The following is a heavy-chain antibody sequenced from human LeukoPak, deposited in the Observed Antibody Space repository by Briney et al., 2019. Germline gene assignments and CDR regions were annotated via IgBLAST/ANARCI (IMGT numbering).Heavy chain of an antibody. CDR2: IRYDGINK. Sequence: PGGSLRLSCAASGFTFSSYGMHWVRQAPGKGLEWVAFIRYDGINKYYADSVKGRFTISRDNSKNTLYLQMNSLRAEDTAVYYCAKLDSSGWYLDYWGQGTLVTVSS. CDR1: GFTFSSYG. V-gene: IGHV3-30*02. J-gene: IGHJ4*02. CDR3: AKLDSSGWYLDY. D-gene: IGHD6-19*01.